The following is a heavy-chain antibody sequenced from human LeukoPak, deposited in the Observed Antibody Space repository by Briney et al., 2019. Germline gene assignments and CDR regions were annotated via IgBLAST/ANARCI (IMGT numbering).Heavy chain of an antibody. CDR2: INLSGGST. J-gene: IGHJ6*02. V-gene: IGHV1-46*01. Sequence: RASVKVSCKASGYTFTTYSMHWVRQAPGQGLEWMAIINLSGGSTDYTQKFQGRVTVTRDTSTSTVYMELSSLRSEDTAVYYCVRHNHMDVWGQGTTVTVSS. CDR1: GYTFTTYS. CDR3: VRHNHMDV.